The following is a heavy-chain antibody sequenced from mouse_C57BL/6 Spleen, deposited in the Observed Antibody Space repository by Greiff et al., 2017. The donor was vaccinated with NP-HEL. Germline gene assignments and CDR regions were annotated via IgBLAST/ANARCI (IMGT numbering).Heavy chain of an antibody. CDR1: GFSLSTSGMG. CDR2: IYCDDDK. D-gene: IGHD2-4*01. V-gene: IGHV8-12*01. Sequence: QVTLKECGPGILQSSQTLSLTCSFSGFSLSTSGMGVSWIRQPSGKGLEWLAHIYCDDDKRYNPSLKSRLTISKDTSRNQVFLKITSVDTADTATYYCARSSIYYDYEESAMDYWGQGTSVTVSS. J-gene: IGHJ4*01. CDR3: ARSSIYYDYEESAMDY.